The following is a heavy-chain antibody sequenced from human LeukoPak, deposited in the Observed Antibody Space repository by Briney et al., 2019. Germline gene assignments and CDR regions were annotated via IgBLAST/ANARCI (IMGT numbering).Heavy chain of an antibody. CDR2: IYPSGRT. V-gene: IGHV4-59*04. Sequence: SETLSLTCTVSGGSISSYYWSWIRQSPEKGLEWIGYIYPSGRTYYNPSLKSRLNMSLDKSKNQFSLKLNSVTAADTAMYYCASHHYGPFDYWGQGTLITVSS. J-gene: IGHJ4*02. CDR3: ASHHYGPFDY. CDR1: GGSISSYY. D-gene: IGHD3-10*01.